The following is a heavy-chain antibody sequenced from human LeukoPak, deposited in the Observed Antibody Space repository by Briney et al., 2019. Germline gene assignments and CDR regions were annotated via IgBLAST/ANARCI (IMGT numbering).Heavy chain of an antibody. J-gene: IGHJ5*02. Sequence: GGSLRLSCAASEFTFSSYGMHWVRQAPGKGLEWVAVIWYDGSNKYYADSVKGRFTISRDNSKNTLYLQMNSLRAEDTAVYYCARDYYDSSGYYYRFDPWGQGTLVTVSS. CDR1: EFTFSSYG. CDR3: ARDYYDSSGYYYRFDP. CDR2: IWYDGSNK. D-gene: IGHD3-22*01. V-gene: IGHV3-33*01.